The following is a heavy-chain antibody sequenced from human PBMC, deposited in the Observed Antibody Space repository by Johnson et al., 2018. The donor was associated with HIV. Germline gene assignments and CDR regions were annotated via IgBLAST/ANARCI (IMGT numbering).Heavy chain of an antibody. Sequence: VQLVESGGDLVQPGGSLRLSCVGSGFTFSTNWMHWVRQAPGKGLVWVSRINSDGSSTSYADSVKGRFTISRDNAKNTLYLQMNSLRAEDTAVYYCARGWGMITFGGVIPRNAFDIWGQGTMVTVSS. V-gene: IGHV3-74*01. CDR1: GFTFSTNW. CDR2: INSDGSST. D-gene: IGHD3-16*01. CDR3: ARGWGMITFGGVIPRNAFDI. J-gene: IGHJ3*02.